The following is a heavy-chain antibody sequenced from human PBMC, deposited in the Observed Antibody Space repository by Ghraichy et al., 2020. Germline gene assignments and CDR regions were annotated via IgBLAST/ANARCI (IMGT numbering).Heavy chain of an antibody. CDR1: GFTFSSYG. CDR3: AKVMRQQLAESYLDY. V-gene: IGHV3-30*18. J-gene: IGHJ4*02. Sequence: GGSLRLSCAASGFTFSSYGMHWVRQAPGKGLEWVAFILYDGSNNYYADSVKGRFTISRDNSKNTLYLQINNLRAEDTAVYYCAKVMRQQLAESYLDYWGQGTLVTVSS. D-gene: IGHD6-13*01. CDR2: ILYDGSNN.